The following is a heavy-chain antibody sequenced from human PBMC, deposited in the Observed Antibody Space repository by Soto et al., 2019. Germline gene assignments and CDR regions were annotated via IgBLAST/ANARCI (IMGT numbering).Heavy chain of an antibody. Sequence: ASVKVSCKASGYTFTGYYMHWVRQAPGQGLEWMGWINPNSGGTNYAQKFQGRVTMTRDTSISTAYMELSRLRSDDTAVYYCARESVAGLYYYYYGMDVWGQGTTVTVSS. CDR1: GYTFTGYY. CDR3: ARESVAGLYYYYYGMDV. CDR2: INPNSGGT. D-gene: IGHD6-19*01. V-gene: IGHV1-2*02. J-gene: IGHJ6*02.